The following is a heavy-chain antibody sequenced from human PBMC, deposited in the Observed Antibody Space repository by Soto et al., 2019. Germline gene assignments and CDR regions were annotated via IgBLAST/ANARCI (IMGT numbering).Heavy chain of an antibody. CDR3: ARSGLEPRGIRE. V-gene: IGHV6-1*01. D-gene: IGHD3-3*01. J-gene: IGHJ4*02. Sequence: QSQTLSLTCAISGDSVSSNSAAWNWIRQSPSRGLEWLGRTYYRSKWYNDYAVSVKSRITINPDTSKNQFSLQLNSETPEDTAVYYCARSGLEPRGIREWGQGTLVTVSS. CDR2: TYYRSKWYN. CDR1: GDSVSSNSAA.